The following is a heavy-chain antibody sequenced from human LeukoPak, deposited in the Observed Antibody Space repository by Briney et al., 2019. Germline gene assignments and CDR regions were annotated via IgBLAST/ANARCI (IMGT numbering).Heavy chain of an antibody. CDR3: ARVRGGCSGDNCYSDY. V-gene: IGHV3-33*02. Sequence: GKSLRLSCTASGFIFSSYGMHWVRQAPGKGLEWVAVIWDDGSKTYYGDSAKGRFTISRDNSKNTLFLQMNSLRAEDTAVYYCARVRGGCSGDNCYSDYWGQGTLVTVSS. D-gene: IGHD2-15*01. J-gene: IGHJ4*02. CDR2: IWDDGSKT. CDR1: GFIFSSYG.